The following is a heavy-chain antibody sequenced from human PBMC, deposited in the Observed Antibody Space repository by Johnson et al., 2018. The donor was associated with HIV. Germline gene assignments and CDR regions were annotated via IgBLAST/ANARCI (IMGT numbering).Heavy chain of an antibody. J-gene: IGHJ3*02. CDR2: IWYDGSNN. V-gene: IGHV3-33*06. D-gene: IGHD2-15*01. CDR1: GFTFSSYG. CDR3: EKAFPYFTGGSCYPARSPHDAFDI. Sequence: VQPVESGGGVVQPGRSLRLSCAASGFTFSSYGMHWVRQAPGKGLEWVAVIWYDGSNNYYADSVQGRFTISRDNSKNTLYLQMNSLRAEDTAVYYCEKAFPYFTGGSCYPARSPHDAFDIWGQGTMVTVSS.